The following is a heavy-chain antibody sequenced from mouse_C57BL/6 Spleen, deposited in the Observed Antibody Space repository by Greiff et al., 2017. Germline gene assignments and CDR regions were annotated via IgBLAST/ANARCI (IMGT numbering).Heavy chain of an antibody. Sequence: EVMLVESGGGLVKPGGSLKLSCAASGFTFSSYTMSWVRQTPEKRLEWVATISGGGGNTYYPDSVKGRFTISRDNAKKTLYLQMSSLRSEDTALYYCARHADYYGSSDDWYFDVWGTGTTVTVSS. CDR2: ISGGGGNT. CDR3: ARHADYYGSSDDWYFDV. J-gene: IGHJ1*03. CDR1: GFTFSSYT. D-gene: IGHD1-1*01. V-gene: IGHV5-9*01.